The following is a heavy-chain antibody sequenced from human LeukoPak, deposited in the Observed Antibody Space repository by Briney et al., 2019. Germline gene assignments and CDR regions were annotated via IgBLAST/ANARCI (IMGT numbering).Heavy chain of an antibody. V-gene: IGHV4-38-2*02. CDR2: IYHSGST. CDR3: ASRSGYYYLEDY. J-gene: IGHJ4*02. CDR1: GYSISSGYY. Sequence: SETLSLTCTVSGYSISSGYYWDWIRQSPGKGLEWIGSIYHSGSTNYNPSLKSRVTISVDTSKNQFSLKLSSVTAADTAVYYCASRSGYYYLEDYWGQGTLVTVSS. D-gene: IGHD3-22*01.